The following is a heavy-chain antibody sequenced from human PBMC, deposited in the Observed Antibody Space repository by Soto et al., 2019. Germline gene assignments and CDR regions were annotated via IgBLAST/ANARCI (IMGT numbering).Heavy chain of an antibody. CDR2: VNPDGSDT. CDR1: GFIFGDSA. V-gene: IGHV3-23*01. J-gene: IGHJ4*02. D-gene: IGHD2-15*01. CDR3: AKRLGYCSTGRCSFDY. Sequence: PGGSLRLSCAASGFIFGDSAMSWVRQPPGKGLEWLAAVNPDGSDTFYADSVKGRFTISRDNSQNTVNLQMKSLRVEATAIYYCAKRLGYCSTGRCSFDYWAQGTQVTVAS.